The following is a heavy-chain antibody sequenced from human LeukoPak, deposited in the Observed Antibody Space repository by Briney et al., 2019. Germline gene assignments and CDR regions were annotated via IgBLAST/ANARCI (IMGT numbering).Heavy chain of an antibody. CDR2: IYTSGST. J-gene: IGHJ4*02. D-gene: IGHD3-10*01. Sequence: SETLSLTCTVSGGSISSGSYYWSWIRQPAGKGLEWIGRIYTSGSTNYNPSLKSRVTISVDTSKNQFSLKLSSVTAADTAVYYCARVMGRYGSGSYYTDYWGQGTLVTVSS. CDR3: ARVMGRYGSGSYYTDY. CDR1: GGSISSGSYY. V-gene: IGHV4-61*02.